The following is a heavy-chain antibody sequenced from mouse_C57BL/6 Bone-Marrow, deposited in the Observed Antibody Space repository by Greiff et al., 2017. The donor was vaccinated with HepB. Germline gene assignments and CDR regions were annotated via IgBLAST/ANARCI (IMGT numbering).Heavy chain of an antibody. D-gene: IGHD1-1*01. V-gene: IGHV1-64*01. Sequence: VQLQQPGAELVKPGASVKLSCKASGYTLTSYWMHWVKQRPGQGLEWIGMIHPNSGSTNYNEKFKSKATLTVDKSSSTAYMQLSSLTSEDSAVYYCAREKELLRAWFAYWGQGTLVTVSA. CDR1: GYTLTSYW. CDR3: AREKELLRAWFAY. CDR2: IHPNSGST. J-gene: IGHJ3*01.